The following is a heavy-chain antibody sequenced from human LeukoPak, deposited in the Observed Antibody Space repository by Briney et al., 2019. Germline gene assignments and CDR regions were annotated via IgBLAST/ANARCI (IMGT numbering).Heavy chain of an antibody. J-gene: IGHJ6*02. V-gene: IGHV4-59*01. Sequence: PSETLSLTCTVSGGSISSYYWTWIRQPPGKGLEWIGYIYNSGSTNYNPSLKSRVTISIDTSKNQFSLKLSSVTAADTAVYYCARILGYCSGGSCYRGGHYYYYGMDVWGQGTTVTVSS. CDR2: IYNSGST. D-gene: IGHD2-15*01. CDR1: GGSISSYY. CDR3: ARILGYCSGGSCYRGGHYYYYGMDV.